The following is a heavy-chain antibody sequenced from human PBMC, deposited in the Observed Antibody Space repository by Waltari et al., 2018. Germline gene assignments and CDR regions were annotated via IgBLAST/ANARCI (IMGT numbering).Heavy chain of an antibody. CDR3: AREGPGGNWFDP. D-gene: IGHD3-10*01. CDR2: INPNSGGT. CDR1: GYTFTGYY. J-gene: IGHJ5*02. V-gene: IGHV1-2*06. Sequence: QVQLVQSGAEVKKPGASVKVSCKASGYTFTGYYMHWVRQAPGQGLEWMGRINPNSGGTNYAQKVQGRVTMTRDTSISTAYMELSRLRSDDTAVYYCAREGPGGNWFDPWGQGTLVTVSS.